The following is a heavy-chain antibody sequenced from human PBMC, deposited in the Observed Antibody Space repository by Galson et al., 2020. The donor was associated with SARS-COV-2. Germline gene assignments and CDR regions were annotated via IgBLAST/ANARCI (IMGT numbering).Heavy chain of an antibody. Sequence: APETLSLTCTVSGGSISSANYYWNWIRQHPVKGLEWIGYIDYSGSTYYNPSLKSRASISVDTSKNQFSLRLNSMTAADTAVYYCARGRRYDSPLCYYFDNWGQGTLVTVSS. CDR3: ARGRRYDSPLCYYFDN. CDR1: GGSISSANYY. CDR2: IDYSGST. V-gene: IGHV4-31*03. J-gene: IGHJ4*02. D-gene: IGHD3-3*01.